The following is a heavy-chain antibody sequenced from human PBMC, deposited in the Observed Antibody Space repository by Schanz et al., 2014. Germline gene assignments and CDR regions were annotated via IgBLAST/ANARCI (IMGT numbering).Heavy chain of an antibody. V-gene: IGHV1-69*02. D-gene: IGHD2-2*01. CDR1: GGTFSSDT. CDR2: IVPIAGIT. Sequence: QVPLVPSGAEVKKPGSSVKVSCKASGGTFSSDTFSWVRQAPGQGLEWMGRIVPIAGITNYAQRFQGRVTITADKSSDTAYMELSSLRSEDTAVYYCARAPTAYCSDTSCLGTPFDYWGQGTLVTVSS. J-gene: IGHJ4*02. CDR3: ARAPTAYCSDTSCLGTPFDY.